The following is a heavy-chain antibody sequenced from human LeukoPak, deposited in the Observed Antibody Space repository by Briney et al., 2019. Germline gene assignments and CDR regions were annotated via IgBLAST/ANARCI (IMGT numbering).Heavy chain of an antibody. V-gene: IGHV1-69*04. CDR2: IIPILGIA. CDR1: GGTFISYA. D-gene: IGHD5-24*01. CDR3: ARDGEMATTPFDY. Sequence: SVKVSCKSSGGTFISYAISWVRQAPGQGLEWMGRIIPILGIANYGQKFQGRVTITADKSTSTAYMELSSLRSEDTAVYYCARDGEMATTPFDYWGQGTLVTVSS. J-gene: IGHJ4*02.